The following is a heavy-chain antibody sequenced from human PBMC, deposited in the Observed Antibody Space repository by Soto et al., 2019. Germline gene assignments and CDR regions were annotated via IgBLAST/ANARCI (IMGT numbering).Heavy chain of an antibody. Sequence: EVQLLESGGGLVQPGGSLRLSCTASGFTFSSYAMSWVRQAPGKGLEWVSAISGSGGSTYYADSVKGRFTISRDNSKNTLYLQMNSLRAEDTAVYYCAKDLRRKDVVVTAILSPWGQGTLVTVSS. J-gene: IGHJ5*02. D-gene: IGHD2-21*02. CDR2: ISGSGGST. CDR1: GFTFSSYA. CDR3: AKDLRRKDVVVTAILSP. V-gene: IGHV3-23*01.